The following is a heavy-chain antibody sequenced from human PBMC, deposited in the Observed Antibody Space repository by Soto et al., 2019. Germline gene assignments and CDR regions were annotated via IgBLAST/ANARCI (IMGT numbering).Heavy chain of an antibody. D-gene: IGHD6-13*01. CDR3: ARDSSSWYFFDY. Sequence: QVQLVQPGAEVKKPGSSVKVSCKASGGTLSSFAISWVRQAPGQGLEWIGGIIPLWGSTSYAQKFQGRVTITADESTNTAYMELNGLRSEDTAVYYCARDSSSWYFFDYWGQGTLVTVSS. V-gene: IGHV1-69*01. CDR1: GGTLSSFA. CDR2: IIPLWGST. J-gene: IGHJ4*02.